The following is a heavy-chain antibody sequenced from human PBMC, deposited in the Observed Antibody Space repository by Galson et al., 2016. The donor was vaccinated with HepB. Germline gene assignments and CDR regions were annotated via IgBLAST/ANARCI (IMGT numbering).Heavy chain of an antibody. CDR2: IWYDGSIE. V-gene: IGHV3-33*01. Sequence: SLRLSCAASGFTFSSYGMHWVRQAPGKGLDWVAVIWYDGSIEYYADSVKGRFTISRDNSKNILYLQMNSLRAEDTAVYYCARDNPASWSYDYIWGSHRDFDYWGQGTLVTVSS. J-gene: IGHJ4*02. D-gene: IGHD3-16*02. CDR1: GFTFSSYG. CDR3: ARDNPASWSYDYIWGSHRDFDY.